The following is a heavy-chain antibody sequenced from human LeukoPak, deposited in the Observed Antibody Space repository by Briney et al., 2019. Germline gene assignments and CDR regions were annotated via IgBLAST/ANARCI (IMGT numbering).Heavy chain of an antibody. V-gene: IGHV3-30*18. CDR1: RFTFSNYG. CDR2: ISYDGSNK. Sequence: GRSLRLSCAASRFTFSNYGMHWVRQAPGKGLEWVAVISYDGSNKYYTDSVKGRFTISRDNSKNTLYLQMNSLRAEDTAVYYCAKDRTAGYDGLVDYWGQGTLVTVSS. CDR3: AKDRTAGYDGLVDY. J-gene: IGHJ4*02. D-gene: IGHD5-12*01.